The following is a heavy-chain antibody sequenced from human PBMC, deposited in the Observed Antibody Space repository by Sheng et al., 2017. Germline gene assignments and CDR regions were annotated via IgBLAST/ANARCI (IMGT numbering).Heavy chain of an antibody. CDR1: GGSISSGTYS. Sequence: QLHLQESGSGLVKPSQTLSLTCAVSGGSISSGTYSWTWIQQPPGKGLEWIGYIFHSGSTYYNPSLKSRVTISVDRSKNQFSLKLSSVTAADTAVYYCASENTALTFDYWGQGTLVTVSS. CDR2: IFHSGST. J-gene: IGHJ4*02. CDR3: ASENTALTFDY. V-gene: IGHV4-30-2*01. D-gene: IGHD5-18*01.